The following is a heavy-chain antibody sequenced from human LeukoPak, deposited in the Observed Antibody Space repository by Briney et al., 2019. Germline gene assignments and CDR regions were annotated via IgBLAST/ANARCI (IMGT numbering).Heavy chain of an antibody. Sequence: GGSLRLSCAASGFTFSSSLMTWVRQAPGKGLEWVAHINEDGSDKYYVDSVTGRFSISRDNTKNSLYLQMSSLRAEDTAVYYCARDSRDYGERALDIWGQGTVVTVSS. CDR2: INEDGSDK. D-gene: IGHD4-17*01. CDR3: ARDSRDYGERALDI. V-gene: IGHV3-7*05. J-gene: IGHJ3*02. CDR1: GFTFSSSL.